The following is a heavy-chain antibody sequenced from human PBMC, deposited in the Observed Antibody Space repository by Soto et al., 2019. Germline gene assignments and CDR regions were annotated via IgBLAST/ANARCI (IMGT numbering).Heavy chain of an antibody. CDR1: GGSISSSSYY. J-gene: IGHJ4*02. CDR2: IYYIGST. V-gene: IGHV4-39*01. CDR3: ARHEECDASYYFDY. D-gene: IGHD3-3*01. Sequence: SETLSLTCTVSGGSISSSSYYWGWIRQPPGKGLEWIGSIYYIGSTYYNPSLKSRVTISVDTSKNQFSLKLSSVTAADTAVYYCARHEECDASYYFDYGGQGTLVNAPQ.